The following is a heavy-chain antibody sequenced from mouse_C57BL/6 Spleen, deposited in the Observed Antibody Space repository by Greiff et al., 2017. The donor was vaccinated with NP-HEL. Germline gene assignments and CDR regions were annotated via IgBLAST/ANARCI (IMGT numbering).Heavy chain of an antibody. J-gene: IGHJ2*01. V-gene: IGHV1-26*01. D-gene: IGHD2-5*01. Sequence: EVQLQQSGPELVKPGASVKISCKASGYTFTDYYMNWVKQSHGKSLEWIGDINPNNGGTSYNQKFKGKATLTVDKSSSTAYMELRSLTSEDSAVYYCARSYSNYEGFDYWGQGTTLTVSS. CDR2: INPNNGGT. CDR1: GYTFTDYY. CDR3: ARSYSNYEGFDY.